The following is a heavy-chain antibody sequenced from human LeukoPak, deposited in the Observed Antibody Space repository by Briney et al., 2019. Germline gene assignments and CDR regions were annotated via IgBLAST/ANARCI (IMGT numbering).Heavy chain of an antibody. J-gene: IGHJ4*02. CDR3: AKDIGGATMEAFDY. V-gene: IGHV3-9*03. CDR1: GFTFDDYA. CDR2: ISWNSGSI. Sequence: SLRLSCAASGFTFDDYAMHWVRQAPGKGLEWVSGISWNSGSIGYADSVKGRFTISRDNAKNSLYLQMNSLSAEDMALYYCAKDIGGATMEAFDYWGQGTLVTVSS. D-gene: IGHD1-26*01.